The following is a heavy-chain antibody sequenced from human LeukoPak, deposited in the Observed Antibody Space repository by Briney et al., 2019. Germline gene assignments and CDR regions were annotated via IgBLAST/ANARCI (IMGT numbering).Heavy chain of an antibody. CDR1: GLTFSAYG. Sequence: PGRSLRLSCAASGLTFSAYGMHWVRQAPGKGLEWVAVIWYDGTNKYYADSVKGRFTISRDNSKNTLYLQMNSLRAEDTAVYYCARDLNYDYVWGSYNLFDYWGRGTLVTVSS. CDR3: ARDLNYDYVWGSYNLFDY. CDR2: IWYDGTNK. D-gene: IGHD3-16*01. V-gene: IGHV3-33*01. J-gene: IGHJ4*02.